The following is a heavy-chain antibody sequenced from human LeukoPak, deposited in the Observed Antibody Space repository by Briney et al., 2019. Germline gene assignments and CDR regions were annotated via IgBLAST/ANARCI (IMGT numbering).Heavy chain of an antibody. J-gene: IGHJ4*02. CDR1: GGTFSSYA. D-gene: IGHD3-22*01. CDR2: IIPIFGTA. V-gene: IGHV1-69*05. CDR3: ASPDLYDSSGYYSY. Sequence: AASVKVSCKASGGTFSSYAISWVRQAPGQGLKWMGGIIPIFGTANYAQKFQGRVTITTDESTSTAYMELSSLRSEDTAVYYCASPDLYDSSGYYSYWGQGTLVTVSS.